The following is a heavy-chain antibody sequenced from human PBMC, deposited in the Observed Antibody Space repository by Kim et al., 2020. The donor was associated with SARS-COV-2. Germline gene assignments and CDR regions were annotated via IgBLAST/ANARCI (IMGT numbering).Heavy chain of an antibody. CDR1: GYSISSGYY. CDR3: ARVCGGDCYGLIDY. CDR2: IYHSGST. D-gene: IGHD2-21*02. J-gene: IGHJ4*02. Sequence: SETLSLTCTVSGYSISSGYYWGWIRQPPGKGLEWIGSIYHSGSTYYNPSLKSRVTISVDTSKNQFSLKLSSVTAADTAVYYCARVCGGDCYGLIDYWGQGTLVTVSS. V-gene: IGHV4-38-2*02.